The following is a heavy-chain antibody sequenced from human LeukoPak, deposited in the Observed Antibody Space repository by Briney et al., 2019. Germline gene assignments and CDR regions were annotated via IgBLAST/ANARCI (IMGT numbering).Heavy chain of an antibody. V-gene: IGHV3-48*01. CDR3: ARDGASYSHYEGSFDY. CDR1: GFTFSSDS. J-gene: IGHJ4*02. CDR2: ISSISSTI. Sequence: GGSLRLSCAASGFTFSSDSMNWVRQAPGKGLEWVAYISSISSTIHYSDSVKGRFTISRDNAKNSLYLQMNSLRAEDTAVYYCARDGASYSHYEGSFDYWGQGTLVTVSS. D-gene: IGHD3-3*01.